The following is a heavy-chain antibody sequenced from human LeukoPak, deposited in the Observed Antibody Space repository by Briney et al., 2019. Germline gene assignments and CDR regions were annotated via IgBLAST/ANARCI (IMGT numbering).Heavy chain of an antibody. CDR1: GSTFSSYG. D-gene: IGHD4-23*01. Sequence: GGSLRLSCAASGSTFSSYGMHWVRQAPGKGLEWVAVISYDGSNKYYADSVKGRFTISRDNSKNTLYLQMNSLRAEDTAVYYCAGDGGNPMDFDYWGQGTLVTVSS. V-gene: IGHV3-30*03. CDR2: ISYDGSNK. J-gene: IGHJ4*02. CDR3: AGDGGNPMDFDY.